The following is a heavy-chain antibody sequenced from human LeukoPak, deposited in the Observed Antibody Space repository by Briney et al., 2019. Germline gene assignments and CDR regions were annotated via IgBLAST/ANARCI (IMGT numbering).Heavy chain of an antibody. CDR1: GGSINSGGYY. CDR3: ARFLYSRMDV. V-gene: IGHV4-61*02. J-gene: IGHJ6*03. Sequence: SQTLSLTCTVSGGSINSGGYYWSWIRQPAGKGLEWIGRIYTSGSTNYNPSLKSRVTMSVDTSKNQFSLKLSSVTAADTAVYYCARFLYSRMDVWGKGTTVTVSS. D-gene: IGHD2-21*01. CDR2: IYTSGST.